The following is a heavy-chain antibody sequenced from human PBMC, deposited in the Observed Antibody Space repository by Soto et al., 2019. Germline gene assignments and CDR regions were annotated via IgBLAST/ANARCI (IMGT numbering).Heavy chain of an antibody. Sequence: GSLRLSCAASGFTFDDYTMHWVRQAPGKGLEWVSLISWDGGSTYYADSVKGRFTISRDNSKNSLYLQMNSLRTEDTALYYCAKDIRDYGSGSYYKYYGMDVWGQGTTVTVSS. CDR3: AKDIRDYGSGSYYKYYGMDV. D-gene: IGHD3-10*01. CDR1: GFTFDDYT. V-gene: IGHV3-43*01. J-gene: IGHJ6*02. CDR2: ISWDGGST.